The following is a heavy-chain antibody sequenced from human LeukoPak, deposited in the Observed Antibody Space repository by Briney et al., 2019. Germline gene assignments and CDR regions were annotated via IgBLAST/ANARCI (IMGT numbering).Heavy chain of an antibody. CDR1: GFTFSSYW. CDR2: IKQDGSEK. V-gene: IGHV3-7*01. CDR3: ARVGYYDSSGYSPFDY. Sequence: AGGSLRLSCAASGFTFSSYWMSWVRQAPGKGLEWVANIKQDGSEKYYVDSVKGRFTISRDNAKNSLYLQMSSLRAEDTAVYYCARVGYYDSSGYSPFDYWGQGTLVTVSS. J-gene: IGHJ4*02. D-gene: IGHD3-22*01.